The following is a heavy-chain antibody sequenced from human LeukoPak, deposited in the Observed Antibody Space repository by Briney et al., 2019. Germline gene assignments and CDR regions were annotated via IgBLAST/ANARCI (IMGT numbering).Heavy chain of an antibody. CDR1: GGSFSYYH. CDR3: ARGGSRSSSWFYFDY. J-gene: IGHJ4*02. D-gene: IGHD6-13*01. Sequence: SEILSLTCTVSGGSFSYYHWSWIRQPPGKGLEWIGYIYYSGSTNYNSSLKSRVTISVDTSKNQFSLKLSSVTAADTAVHYCARGGSRSSSWFYFDYWGQGFLVTVSS. CDR2: IYYSGST. V-gene: IGHV4-59*01.